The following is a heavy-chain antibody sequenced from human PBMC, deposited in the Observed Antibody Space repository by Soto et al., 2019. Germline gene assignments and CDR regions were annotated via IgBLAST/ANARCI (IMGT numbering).Heavy chain of an antibody. V-gene: IGHV4-61*01. CDR2: LYNGGST. CDR3: AGGDDRSKTGY. CDR1: GGSVSSGSYY. Sequence: QVQLQESGPGLVQPSETLSLTYTVSGGSVSSGSYYWNWIRQPPGKGLEWIGRLYNGGSTNSNPSLKSRVTISIDTAKDQFSLKLTSLTAADTAVYYCAGGDDRSKTGYWGQGTLVSVSS. J-gene: IGHJ4*02. D-gene: IGHD3-22*01.